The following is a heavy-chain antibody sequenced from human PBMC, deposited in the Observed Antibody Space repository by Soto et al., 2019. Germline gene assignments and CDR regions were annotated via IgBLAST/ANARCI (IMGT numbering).Heavy chain of an antibody. J-gene: IGHJ5*02. Sequence: SETLSLTCAFSCGSIISGGYSWSWIRQPPGKGLEWIGYIYHSGSTYYNPSLKSRVTISVDRSKNQFSLKLSSVTAADTAVYYCARGGSYLEWFDPWGQGTLVTVSS. CDR3: ARGGSYLEWFDP. V-gene: IGHV4-30-2*01. CDR2: IYHSGST. D-gene: IGHD1-26*01. CDR1: CGSIISGGYS.